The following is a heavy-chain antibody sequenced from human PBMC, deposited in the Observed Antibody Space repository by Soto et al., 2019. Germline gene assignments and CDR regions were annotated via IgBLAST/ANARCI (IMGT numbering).Heavy chain of an antibody. J-gene: IGHJ6*02. CDR2: IYYSGST. V-gene: IGHV4-31*03. CDR3: ARGVLMVYAIRDYYYGMDV. D-gene: IGHD2-8*01. CDR1: GGSISSGGYY. Sequence: QVQLQESGPGLVKPSQTLSLTCTVSGGSISSGGYYWSWIRQHPGKGLEWIGYIYYSGSTYYNPSLKSRFTISVDTSKNQFSLKRSSVTAADTAVYYCARGVLMVYAIRDYYYGMDVWGQGTTVTVSS.